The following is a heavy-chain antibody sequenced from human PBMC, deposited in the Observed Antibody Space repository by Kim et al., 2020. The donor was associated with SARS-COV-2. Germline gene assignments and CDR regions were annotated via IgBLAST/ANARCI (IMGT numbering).Heavy chain of an antibody. V-gene: IGHV3-48*02. CDR1: GLTFSTKD. Sequence: GGSLRLSCAVSGLTFSTKDMHGVRQAPGKGLEWIAYSRRRGRAIVYADAVKGRCTIARDEAKNSIFLQMNSLRDEDTAAYYGARDLTAFDDWGQGTLVPVSS. CDR3: ARDLTAFDD. J-gene: IGHJ4*02. D-gene: IGHD7-27*01. CDR2: SRRRGRAI.